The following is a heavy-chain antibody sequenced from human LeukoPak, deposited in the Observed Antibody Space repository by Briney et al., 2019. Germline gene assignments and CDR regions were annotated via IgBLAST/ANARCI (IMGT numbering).Heavy chain of an antibody. CDR1: GFTFSSYA. CDR3: AKDPGVVPAHYFDY. V-gene: IGHV3-23*01. D-gene: IGHD2-2*01. Sequence: GGSLRLSCAASGFTFSSYAMSWVRQAPGKGLEWVSATGSTGVSTLYADSVKGRFTVSRDNSKNTLSLQMNSLRAEDTAVYYCAKDPGVVPAHYFDYWGQGILVTVSS. J-gene: IGHJ4*02. CDR2: TGSTGVST.